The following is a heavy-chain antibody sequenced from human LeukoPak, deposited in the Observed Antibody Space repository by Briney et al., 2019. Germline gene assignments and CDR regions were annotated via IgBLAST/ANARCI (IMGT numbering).Heavy chain of an antibody. CDR3: ARAENWNYHSDY. J-gene: IGHJ4*02. D-gene: IGHD1-7*01. V-gene: IGHV3-21*01. CDR1: GFTFSSYS. CDR2: ISSSSSYI. Sequence: GGSLRLSCAASGFTFSSYSMNWVRQAPGKGLEWVSSISSSSSYIYYADSVKGRFTISRDNAKNSLYLQMNSLRAEDTAVYYCARAENWNYHSDYRGQGTLVTVSS.